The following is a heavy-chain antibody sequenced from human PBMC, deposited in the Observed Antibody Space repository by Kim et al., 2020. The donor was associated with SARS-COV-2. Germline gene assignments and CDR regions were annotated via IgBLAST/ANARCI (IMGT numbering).Heavy chain of an antibody. CDR2: VYHTGDT. J-gene: IGHJ4*02. CDR1: GDPVSSCSNF. Sequence: SETLSLTCSVSGDPVSSCSNFWSWIRQPPGKGLEWIGYVYHTGDTNYNPSLKSRLTISVDTSKNQFSLKLTSVTAADTAVYYCARAPDTLVRGVIEYYFDSWGQGPLLTVSS. D-gene: IGHD3-10*01. V-gene: IGHV4-61*01. CDR3: ARAPDTLVRGVIEYYFDS.